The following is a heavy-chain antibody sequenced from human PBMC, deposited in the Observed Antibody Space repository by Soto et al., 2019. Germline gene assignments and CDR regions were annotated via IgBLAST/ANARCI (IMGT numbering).Heavy chain of an antibody. CDR2: ISNIGGQT. CDR1: GFTFENYA. D-gene: IGHD5-12*01. CDR3: ARSVHGYGGYE. J-gene: IGHJ4*02. V-gene: IGHV3-23*01. Sequence: PGGSLRLSCEVSGFTFENYAMNWVRRAPGKGLEWVSSISNIGGQTYYADSVKGRFTISRDNSKNTLYLQMNSLRAEDTAVYYCARSVHGYGGYEWGQGTLVTVSS.